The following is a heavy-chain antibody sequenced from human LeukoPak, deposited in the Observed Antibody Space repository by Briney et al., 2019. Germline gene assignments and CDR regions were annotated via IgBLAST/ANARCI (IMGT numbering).Heavy chain of an antibody. Sequence: PGGSLRLSCAASGFSFSTYGMSWVRQAPGKGLDWVSFIDGNSGGTYYADSVRGRFTVSRDNAKNSVFLQMNSLKDEDTAVYYCARKMKTGDRVGTFDIWGQGTMVTVSS. CDR1: GFSFSTYG. D-gene: IGHD1-1*01. V-gene: IGHV3-48*02. CDR3: ARKMKTGDRVGTFDI. J-gene: IGHJ3*02. CDR2: IDGNSGGT.